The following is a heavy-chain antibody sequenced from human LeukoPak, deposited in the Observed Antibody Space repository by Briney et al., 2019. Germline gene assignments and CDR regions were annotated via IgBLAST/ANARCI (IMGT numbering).Heavy chain of an antibody. Sequence: GGSLRLSCAASGFDFSAYEMNWVRQAPGKGLEWVSYFAGSDTTTYYADSVKGRFTISRDNAKNSQYLQMNSLRAEDTALYYCATLGYHLDSWGQGTLVTVSS. CDR3: ATLGYHLDS. D-gene: IGHD3-22*01. CDR1: GFDFSAYE. J-gene: IGHJ4*02. CDR2: FAGSDTTT. V-gene: IGHV3-48*03.